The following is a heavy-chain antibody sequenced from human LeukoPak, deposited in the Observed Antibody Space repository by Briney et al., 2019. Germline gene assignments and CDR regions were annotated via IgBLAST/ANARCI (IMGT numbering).Heavy chain of an antibody. J-gene: IGHJ4*02. CDR3: ARRSPNYYFDY. CDR1: GFTSSNYN. V-gene: IGHV3-21*01. CDR2: ISSSNNYV. Sequence: PGGSLRLSCAASGFTSSNYNMNWVRQAPGKGLEWVSSISSSNNYVYYADSVKGRFTISRDNAKNSLYLQMNSLRAEDTAVYYCARRSPNYYFDYWGQGTPVTVSS.